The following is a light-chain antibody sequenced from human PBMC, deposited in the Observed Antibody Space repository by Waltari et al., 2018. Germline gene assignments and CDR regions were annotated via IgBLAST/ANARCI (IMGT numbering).Light chain of an antibody. CDR2: VAS. V-gene: IGKV1-9*01. Sequence: DIQLTQSPSFLSASVGDRVTITCRASPGISNYLAWYQQKPGKAPKLLISVASTLKSGVPSRFSGSGSGTEFTLTISSLQPEDFATYYCQQLNNYPPTFGGGTKVEIQ. CDR1: PGISNY. CDR3: QQLNNYPPT. J-gene: IGKJ4*01.